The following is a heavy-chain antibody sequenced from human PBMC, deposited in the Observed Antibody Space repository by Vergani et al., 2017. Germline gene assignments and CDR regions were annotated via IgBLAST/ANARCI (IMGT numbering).Heavy chain of an antibody. D-gene: IGHD3-10*01. CDR1: GGTFSSYA. V-gene: IGHV1-69*06. J-gene: IGHJ6*02. Sequence: QVQLVQSGAEVKKPGSSVKVSCKASGGTFSSYAISWVRQAPGQGLEWMGGIIPIFGTANYAQKFQGRVTITADKSTSTAYMELSSLRSEDTAVYYCAGDVSMVRGVSSYGVDVWGRGTTVTVSS. CDR3: AGDVSMVRGVSSYGVDV. CDR2: IIPIFGTA.